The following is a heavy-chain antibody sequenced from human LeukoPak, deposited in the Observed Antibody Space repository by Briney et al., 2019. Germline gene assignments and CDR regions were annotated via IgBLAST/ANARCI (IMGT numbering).Heavy chain of an antibody. J-gene: IGHJ4*02. CDR1: GFTVSLNY. CDR2: IYSGGST. V-gene: IGHV3-53*01. D-gene: IGHD6-13*01. Sequence: PGGSLRLSCAASGFTVSLNYMSWVRQAPGEGLEWVSVIYSGGSTYYADSVKGRFTISRDNSKNTLYLQMNSLRAEDTAVYYCARDSGAAAGRGLDYWGQGTLVTVSS. CDR3: ARDSGAAAGRGLDY.